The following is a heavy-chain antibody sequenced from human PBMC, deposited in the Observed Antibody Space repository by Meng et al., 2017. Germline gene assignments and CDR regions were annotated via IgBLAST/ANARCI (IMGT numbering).Heavy chain of an antibody. Sequence: GESLKISCAASGFTFSSYDMHWVRQATGKGLEWVSAIGTAGDTYYADSVKGRFTISRDNSKNTLYLQMNSLRAEDTAVYYCARDPYYYGSGSLDYWGQGTLVTVSS. CDR2: IGTAGDT. D-gene: IGHD3-10*01. CDR1: GFTFSSYD. V-gene: IGHV3-13*01. CDR3: ARDPYYYGSGSLDY. J-gene: IGHJ4*02.